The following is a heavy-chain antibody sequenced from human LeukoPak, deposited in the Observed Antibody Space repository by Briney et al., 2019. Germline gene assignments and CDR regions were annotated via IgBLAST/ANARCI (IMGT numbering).Heavy chain of an antibody. CDR2: ISGSGGST. J-gene: IGHJ6*02. CDR3: AKDREQRLVPYYYYYGMDV. V-gene: IGHV3-23*01. Sequence: PGGSLRLSCAASGFTFSSYSMNWVRQAPGKGLEWVSAISGSGGSTYYADSVKGRFTISRDNSKNTLYLQMNSLRAEDTAVYYCAKDREQRLVPYYYYYGMDVWGQGTAVTVSS. CDR1: GFTFSSYS. D-gene: IGHD6-13*01.